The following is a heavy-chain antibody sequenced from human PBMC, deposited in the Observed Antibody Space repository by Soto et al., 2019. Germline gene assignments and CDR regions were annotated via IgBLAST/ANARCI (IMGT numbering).Heavy chain of an antibody. V-gene: IGHV3-30-3*01. Sequence: VQLVESGGGLVKPGGSLRLSCAASGFTFSNAWMSWVRQAPGKGLEWVAVISYDGSNKYYADSVKGRFTISRDNSKNTLYLQMNSLRAEDTAVYYGARDTLYAYGMDVWGQGTTVTVSS. D-gene: IGHD2-8*01. CDR1: GFTFSNAW. CDR3: ARDTLYAYGMDV. CDR2: ISYDGSNK. J-gene: IGHJ6*02.